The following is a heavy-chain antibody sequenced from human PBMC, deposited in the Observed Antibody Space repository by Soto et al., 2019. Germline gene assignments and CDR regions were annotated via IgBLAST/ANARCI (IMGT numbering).Heavy chain of an antibody. J-gene: IGHJ4*02. CDR1: VDSISSYS. Sequence: SETLSLTCAFSVDSISSYSWTWIRQTAGRGLEWIGRVYPSGHTQYRSSFETRVTVSVDMSTNQFFLELRSVTAADTAVYYCARESGENWSYEAYWGQGTKVTVSS. D-gene: IGHD1-7*01. CDR2: VYPSGHT. V-gene: IGHV4-4*07. CDR3: ARESGENWSYEAY.